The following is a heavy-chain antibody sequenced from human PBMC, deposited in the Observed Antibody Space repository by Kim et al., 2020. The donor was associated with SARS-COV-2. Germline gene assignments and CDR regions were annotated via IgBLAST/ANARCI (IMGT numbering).Heavy chain of an antibody. D-gene: IGHD1-26*01. CDR3: VRGGMAYGAVH. Sequence: GGSLRLSCSASGFIFSDYAIHWVRQAPGKGLEYVSATTRSGDGSFYPASVEGRFTVSRDNSKNTLYLQMSSLRPEDTSVYYCVRGGMAYGAVHWGQGTLVTVPS. CDR2: TTRSGDGS. J-gene: IGHJ4*02. V-gene: IGHV3-64D*06. CDR1: GFIFSDYA.